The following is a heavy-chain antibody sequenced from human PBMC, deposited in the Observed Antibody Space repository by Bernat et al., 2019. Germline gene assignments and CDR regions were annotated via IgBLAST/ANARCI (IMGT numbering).Heavy chain of an antibody. CDR3: ARDKGFGEFSRGATFDY. V-gene: IGHV1-2*04. CDR1: GYTFTGYY. CDR2: INPNSGGT. J-gene: IGHJ4*02. D-gene: IGHD3-10*01. Sequence: QVQLVQSGAEVKKPGASVKVSCKASGYTFTGYYMHWVRQAPGQGLEWMGWINPNSGGTNYAQKFQGWVTMTSDTSISTAYMELSRLRSDDTAVYYCARDKGFGEFSRGATFDYWGQGTLVTVSS.